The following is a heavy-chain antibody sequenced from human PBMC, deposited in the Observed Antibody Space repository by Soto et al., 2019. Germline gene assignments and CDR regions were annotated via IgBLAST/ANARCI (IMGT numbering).Heavy chain of an antibody. Sequence: SETLSLTCTVSGGSISSSSYYWGWIRQPPGKGLEWIGSIYYSGSTYYNPSLKSRVTISVDTSKNQFSLKLSSVTAADTAVYYCARVNIVVDVGVNFDEWGQGTLVTVSS. V-gene: IGHV4-39*01. D-gene: IGHD2-15*01. CDR2: IYYSGST. CDR3: ARVNIVVDVGVNFDE. CDR1: GGSISSSSYY. J-gene: IGHJ4*02.